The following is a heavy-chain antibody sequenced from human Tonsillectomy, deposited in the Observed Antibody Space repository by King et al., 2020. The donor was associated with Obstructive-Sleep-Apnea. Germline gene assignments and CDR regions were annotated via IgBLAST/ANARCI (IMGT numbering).Heavy chain of an antibody. V-gene: IGHV1-8*01. J-gene: IGHJ4*02. D-gene: IGHD3-9*01. CDR1: GYTFTSYD. CDR2: LNSNSGDT. Sequence: QLVQSGAEVKKPGASVKVSCKASGYTFTSYDVNWGRQATGQGLEGMGWLNSNSGDTGSSLKFHGRLTMTRNTSTNKAYLELSSLSSEDTAVYYFSRASYDILGSYYSPPDYWGQGTLVTVSS. CDR3: SRASYDILGSYYSPPDY.